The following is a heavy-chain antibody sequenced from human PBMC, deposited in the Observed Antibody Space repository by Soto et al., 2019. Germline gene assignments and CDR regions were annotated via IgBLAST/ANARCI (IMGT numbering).Heavy chain of an antibody. Sequence: GGSLRLSCAASGFTFSSYGMHWVRQAPGKGLEWVAVIWYDGSNKYYADSVKGRFTISRDNSKNTLYLQMNSLRAEDTAVYYCAREVGATPLDAFDIWGQGTMVTVSS. CDR2: IWYDGSNK. CDR1: GFTFSSYG. D-gene: IGHD1-26*01. V-gene: IGHV3-33*01. CDR3: AREVGATPLDAFDI. J-gene: IGHJ3*02.